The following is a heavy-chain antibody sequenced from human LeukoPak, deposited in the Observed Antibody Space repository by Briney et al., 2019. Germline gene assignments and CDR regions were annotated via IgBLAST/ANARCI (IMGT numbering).Heavy chain of an antibody. V-gene: IGHV3-15*01. Sequence: GGSLRLSCAASGFTFSNAWMSWVRQAPGKGLEWVGRIKSKTDGGTTDYAAPVKGRFTISRDDSKNTLYLQMNSLKTEDTAVYYCTTDLARTTGTIAWGQGTLVTVSS. CDR2: IKSKTDGGTT. CDR1: GFTFSNAW. D-gene: IGHD1-1*01. CDR3: TTDLARTTGTIA. J-gene: IGHJ5*02.